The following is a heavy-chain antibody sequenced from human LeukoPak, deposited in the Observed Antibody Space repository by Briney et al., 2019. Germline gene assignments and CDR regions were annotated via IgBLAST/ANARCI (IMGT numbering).Heavy chain of an antibody. J-gene: IGHJ4*02. D-gene: IGHD4-17*01. CDR1: Y. CDR3: AGDYGDYVDY. CDR2: INHSGST. V-gene: IGHV4-34*01. Sequence: YWSWIRQXXXXGLEWIGEINHSGSTNYNPSLKSRVTISVDTSKNQFSLKLSSVTAADTAVYYCAGDYGDYVDYWGQGTLVTVSS.